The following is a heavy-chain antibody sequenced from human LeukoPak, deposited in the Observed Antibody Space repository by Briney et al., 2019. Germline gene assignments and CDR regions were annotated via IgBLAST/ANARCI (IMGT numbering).Heavy chain of an antibody. J-gene: IGHJ4*02. CDR3: TTAYLRFLEWLSN. V-gene: IGHV3-15*01. D-gene: IGHD3-3*01. CDR1: GFTFSNAW. Sequence: GGSLRLSCAASGFTFSNAWMSWVRQAPGKGLEWVGRIKSKTDGGTTDYAAPVKGRFTISRDDSKNTLYLQMNSLKTEDTAVYYCTTAYLRFLEWLSNWGQGTLVTVSS. CDR2: IKSKTDGGTT.